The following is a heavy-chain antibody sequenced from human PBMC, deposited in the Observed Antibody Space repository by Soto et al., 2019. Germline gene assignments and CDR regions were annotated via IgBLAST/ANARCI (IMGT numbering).Heavy chain of an antibody. CDR2: FYYSGST. CDR1: GGSISSSSYY. J-gene: IGHJ2*01. Sequence: QLQLQESGPGLVKPSETLSLTCTVSGGSISSSSYYWGWIRQPPGKGLEWIGSFYYSGSTYYNPSLKSRVTISVDTSKNQFSLKLSSVTAADTAVYYCARPYSGTYGYFDLWGRGTLVTVSS. CDR3: ARPYSGTYGYFDL. V-gene: IGHV4-39*01. D-gene: IGHD1-26*01.